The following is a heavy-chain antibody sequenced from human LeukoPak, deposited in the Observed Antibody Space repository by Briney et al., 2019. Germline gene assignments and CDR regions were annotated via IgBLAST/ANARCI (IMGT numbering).Heavy chain of an antibody. D-gene: IGHD3-16*02. CDR1: GFTFSSYA. V-gene: IGHV3-23*01. CDR3: AKAEVEYDYVWGSYRPWDY. Sequence: GGSLRLSCAASGFTFSSYAMSWVRQAPGKGLEWVSAISGSGGSTYYADSVKGRFTISRDNSKNTLYLQMNSLRAEDTAVYYCAKAEVEYDYVWGSYRPWDYWGQGTLVTVSS. CDR2: ISGSGGST. J-gene: IGHJ4*02.